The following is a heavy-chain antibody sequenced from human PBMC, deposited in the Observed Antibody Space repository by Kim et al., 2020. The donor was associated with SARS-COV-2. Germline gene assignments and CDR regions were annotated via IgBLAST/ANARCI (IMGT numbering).Heavy chain of an antibody. D-gene: IGHD3-3*01. J-gene: IGHJ4*02. CDR3: ARLAGRVFWSGYYGY. Sequence: QKFQGRVTMTRDTSTSTVYMELSSLRSEDTAVYYCARLAGRVFWSGYYGYWGQGTLVTVSS. V-gene: IGHV1-46*01.